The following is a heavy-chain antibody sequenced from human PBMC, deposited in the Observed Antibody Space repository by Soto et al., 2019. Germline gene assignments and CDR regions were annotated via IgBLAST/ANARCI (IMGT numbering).Heavy chain of an antibody. CDR1: GFSLTARPVG. J-gene: IGHJ4*02. CDR3: EHRRGGYNWDDGCFDF. V-gene: IGHV2-5*02. CDR2: IYWDNDK. Sequence: QITLKESGPTPVKPTQTLTLTCTFSGFSLTARPVGVGWIRQPPGGALESLAIIYWDNDKRYSLSLRSRLTITKDTSKNQVVLTMTKMDPVDTATYLCEHRRGGYNWDDGCFDFWGQGTLVTVSS. D-gene: IGHD1-1*01.